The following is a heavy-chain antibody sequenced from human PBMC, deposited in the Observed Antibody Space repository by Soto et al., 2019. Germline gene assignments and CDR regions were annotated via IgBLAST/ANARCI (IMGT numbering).Heavy chain of an antibody. D-gene: IGHD6-19*01. CDR1: GYTFTSCG. CDR3: ARIAVAGTYQPDFDY. V-gene: IGHV1-18*01. J-gene: IGHJ4*02. CDR2: ISAYNGNT. Sequence: QVQLVQSGAEVKKPGASVKVSCKASGYTFTSCGISWVRQAPGQGLEWMGWISAYNGNTNYAQKLQGRVTMTTDTSTSKDYMELRGLRSDDTAVYYCARIAVAGTYQPDFDYWGQGTLVTVSS.